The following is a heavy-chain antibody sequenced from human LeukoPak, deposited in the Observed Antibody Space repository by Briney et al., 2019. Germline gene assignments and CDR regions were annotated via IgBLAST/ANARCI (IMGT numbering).Heavy chain of an antibody. V-gene: IGHV1-8*01. CDR2: MNPNSGNT. CDR3: ASQPDSIYGMDV. CDR1: GYTFTSYD. J-gene: IGHJ6*02. Sequence: GASVTVSCTASGYTFTSYDINWVRQATGQGLEWMGWMNPNSGNTGYAQKFQGRVTMTRNTSISTAYMELSSLRSEDTAVYYCASQPDSIYGMDVWGQGTTVTVSS. D-gene: IGHD2/OR15-2a*01.